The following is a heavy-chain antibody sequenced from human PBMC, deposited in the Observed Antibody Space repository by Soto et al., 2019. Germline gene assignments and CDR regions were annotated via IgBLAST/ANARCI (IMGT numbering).Heavy chain of an antibody. CDR3: AKYVAVAGTVLYGTAA. D-gene: IGHD6-19*01. CDR1: GFTFSSYG. V-gene: IGHV3-23*01. Sequence: GGSLRLSCAAAGFTFSSYGMHWVRQAPGKGLEWVSVISNSGGTTFYADSVKGRFTISRDNFKNTVFLQMSSLRAEDTAVYYCAKYVAVAGTVLYGTAAWGIETIVPVAS. CDR2: ISNSGGTT. J-gene: IGHJ6*01.